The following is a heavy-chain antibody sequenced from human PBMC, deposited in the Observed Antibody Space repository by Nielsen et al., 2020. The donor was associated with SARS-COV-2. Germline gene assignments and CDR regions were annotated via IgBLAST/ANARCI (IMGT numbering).Heavy chain of an antibody. V-gene: IGHV4-59*08. D-gene: IGHD4-23*01. CDR1: GFNFSGHS. CDR3: ARFLRGNSARYLDY. CDR2: ISYSGST. Sequence: GSLRLSCAASGFNFSGHSMSWVRQAPGKGLEWIGYISYSGSTTYNPSLKSRVTISADTSKNHFSLNLSSVTAADTALYYCARFLRGNSARYLDYWGQGTLVTVSS. J-gene: IGHJ4*02.